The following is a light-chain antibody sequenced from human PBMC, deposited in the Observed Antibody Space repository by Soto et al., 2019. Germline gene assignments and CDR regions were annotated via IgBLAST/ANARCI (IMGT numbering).Light chain of an antibody. CDR2: GAS. Sequence: EIVMTQSPDTLSVSPGERATLSCRASQSVSSILAWYQQKPGQAPRLLISGASARATDIPARFSGSGSGTEFTLTIGSLQSEDFAIYYCQQYYNWPLTFGGGTTVEIK. CDR3: QQYYNWPLT. J-gene: IGKJ4*01. V-gene: IGKV3-15*01. CDR1: QSVSSI.